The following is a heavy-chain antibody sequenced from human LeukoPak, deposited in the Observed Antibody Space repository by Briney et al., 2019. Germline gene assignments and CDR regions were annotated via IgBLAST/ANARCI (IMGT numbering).Heavy chain of an antibody. V-gene: IGHV4-4*02. CDR3: ARDIPRYCSSTSCSVEGGGHNWFDP. J-gene: IGHJ5*02. CDR2: IYHSGST. D-gene: IGHD2-2*01. Sequence: ASETLSLTCAVSGGSISSSNWWSWVRQPPGKGLEWIGEIYHSGSTNYNPSLKSRVTISVDTSKSQFSLKLTSVTAADTAVYYCARDIPRYCSSTSCSVEGGGHNWFDPWGQGTLVTVSS. CDR1: GGSISSSNW.